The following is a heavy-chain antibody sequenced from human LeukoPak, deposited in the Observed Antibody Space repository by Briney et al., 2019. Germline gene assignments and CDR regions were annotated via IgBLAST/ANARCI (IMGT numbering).Heavy chain of an antibody. CDR2: IWYDGSRK. CDR1: GFTFSGYG. CDR3: ARETGYGDYKGGYGMDV. D-gene: IGHD4-17*01. V-gene: IGHV3-33*08. J-gene: IGHJ6*02. Sequence: GGSLRLSCAASGFTFSGYGMGWVRLAPGKGLEWVAGIWYDGSRKYYADSVKGRFAISRDNSKNTLYLQMNSLTADDTAVFYCARETGYGDYKGGYGMDVWGQGTTVTVSS.